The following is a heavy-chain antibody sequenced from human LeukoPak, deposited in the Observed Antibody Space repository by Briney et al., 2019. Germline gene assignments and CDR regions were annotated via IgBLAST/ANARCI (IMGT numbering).Heavy chain of an antibody. CDR2: IYSGGST. V-gene: IGHV3-66*01. D-gene: IGHD3-16*01. CDR3: ARDSHHYVWGSLV. J-gene: IGHJ6*02. CDR1: GFTVSSNY. Sequence: RGSLRLSCAASGFTVSSNYMSWVRQAPGKGLEWVSVIYSGGSTYYADSVKGRFTISRDNSKNTLYLQMNSLRAEDTAVYCCARDSHHYVWGSLVWGQGTTVTVSS.